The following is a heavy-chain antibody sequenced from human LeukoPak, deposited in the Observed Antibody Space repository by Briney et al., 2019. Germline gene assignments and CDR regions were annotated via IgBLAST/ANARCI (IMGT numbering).Heavy chain of an antibody. D-gene: IGHD5-18*01. CDR1: GFTFSSYW. J-gene: IGHJ4*02. Sequence: GGPLRLSCAASGFTFSSYWMSWVRQAPGKGLEWVANIKQDGSEKYYVDSVKGRFTISRDNAKNSLYLQMNSLRAEDTAVYYCARDGGGYSYGYSDYWGQGTLVTVSS. CDR3: ARDGGGYSYGYSDY. CDR2: IKQDGSEK. V-gene: IGHV3-7*03.